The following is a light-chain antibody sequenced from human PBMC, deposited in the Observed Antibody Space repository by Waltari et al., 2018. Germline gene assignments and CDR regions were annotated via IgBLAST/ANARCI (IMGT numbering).Light chain of an antibody. CDR1: DSDGGAYSF. CDR2: EVS. V-gene: IGLV2-14*01. Sequence: QSALTQPASVSGTPGQSITISCSGTDSDGGAYSFGSWYQQHPGKAPHLIIYEVSNRPSGISNRFSASKSGNTASLTISGLQAEDEADYYCSSYTTSSAPGVFGTGTRVTVL. CDR3: SSYTTSSAPGV. J-gene: IGLJ1*01.